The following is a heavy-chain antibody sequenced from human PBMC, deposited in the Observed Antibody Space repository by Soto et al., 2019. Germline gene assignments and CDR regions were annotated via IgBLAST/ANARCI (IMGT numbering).Heavy chain of an antibody. CDR1: GFTFSSYA. D-gene: IGHD6-13*01. CDR2: ISGSGGST. Sequence: GGSLRLSCAASGFTFSSYAMSWVRQAPGKGLEWVSAISGSGGSTYYADSVKGRFTISRDNSKNTLYLQMNSLRAEHTAVYYCANDADSSSWERFHIAVAGPNDYWGQGTLVTVSS. V-gene: IGHV3-23*01. J-gene: IGHJ4*02. CDR3: ANDADSSSWERFHIAVAGPNDY.